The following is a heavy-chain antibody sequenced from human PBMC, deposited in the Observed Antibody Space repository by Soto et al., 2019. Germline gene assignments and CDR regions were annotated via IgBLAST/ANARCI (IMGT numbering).Heavy chain of an antibody. CDR1: GGSISSGGYY. Sequence: SETLSLTCTVSGGSISSGGYYWSWIRQHPGKGLEWIGYIYYSGSTYYNPSLKSRVTISVDTSKNQFSLKLSSVTAADTAVYYCASSYCSSTSCYEIDYWGQEPWSPSPQ. D-gene: IGHD2-2*01. J-gene: IGHJ4*01. CDR3: ASSYCSSTSCYEIDY. V-gene: IGHV4-31*03. CDR2: IYYSGST.